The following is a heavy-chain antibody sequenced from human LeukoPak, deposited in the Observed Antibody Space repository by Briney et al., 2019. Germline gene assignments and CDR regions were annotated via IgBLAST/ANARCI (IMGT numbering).Heavy chain of an antibody. V-gene: IGHV4-31*03. CDR3: ARVLATHTYYFDY. J-gene: IGHJ4*02. D-gene: IGHD2/OR15-2a*01. CDR2: IYYSGST. CDR1: GVSISSGRYY. Sequence: PSETLTLTCTVSGVSISSGRYYWSWIRQHPGKGLEWIGYIYYSGSTYYNPSLKSRVTISVDTSKNQFSLKLSSVTAADTAVYYCARVLATHTYYFDYWGQGTLVTVSS.